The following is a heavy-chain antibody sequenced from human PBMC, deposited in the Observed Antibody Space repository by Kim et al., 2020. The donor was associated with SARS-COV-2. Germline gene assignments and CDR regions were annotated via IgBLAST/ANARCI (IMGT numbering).Heavy chain of an antibody. CDR3: ASQEGTGYYPDY. V-gene: IGHV4-34*01. Sequence: SETLSLTCAVYGGSFSGYYWSWIRQPPGKGLEWIGEINHSGSTNYNPSLKSRVTISVDTSKNQFSLKLSSVTAADTAVYYCASQEGTGYYPDYWGQGTLV. CDR1: GGSFSGYY. CDR2: INHSGST. D-gene: IGHD3-9*01. J-gene: IGHJ4*02.